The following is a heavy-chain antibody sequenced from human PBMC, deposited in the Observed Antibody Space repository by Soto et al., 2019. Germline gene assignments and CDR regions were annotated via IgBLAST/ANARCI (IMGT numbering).Heavy chain of an antibody. CDR1: GGSISSYY. CDR2: IYYSGST. Sequence: PSETLSLTCTVSGGSISSYYWSWIRQPPGKGLEWIGYIYYSGSTNYNPSLKSRVTISVDTSKNQFSLKLSSVTAADTAVYYCARLNYDFWSGYYLFDPWGQGTLVTVS. V-gene: IGHV4-59*01. D-gene: IGHD3-3*01. CDR3: ARLNYDFWSGYYLFDP. J-gene: IGHJ5*02.